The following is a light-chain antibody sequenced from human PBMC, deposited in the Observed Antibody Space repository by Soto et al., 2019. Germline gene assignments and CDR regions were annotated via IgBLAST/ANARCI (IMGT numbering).Light chain of an antibody. Sequence: QSALTQPASVSGSPGQSITISCTGTSSDVGGYNYVSWYQQHPGKAPKLMIYEVSNRPSGVSNRFSGAKSGNTASLTISGLQAEDEADDYCSYYTNSSTTYVFGTGTKLTVL. J-gene: IGLJ1*01. CDR3: SYYTNSSTTYV. CDR1: SSDVGGYNY. CDR2: EVS. V-gene: IGLV2-14*01.